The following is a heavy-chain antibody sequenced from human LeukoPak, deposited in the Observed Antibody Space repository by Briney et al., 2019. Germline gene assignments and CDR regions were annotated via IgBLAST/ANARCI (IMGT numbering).Heavy chain of an antibody. V-gene: IGHV3-74*01. D-gene: IGHD3-10*01. CDR3: ARDRSSLGLWFGELRN. CDR1: GFTFSSSW. Sequence: GGSLRLSCAASGFTFSSSWMHWVRQAPGKGLVWVSRIYSDGSSKNYADSVKGRFTISRDNAKNTLYLQMNSLRAEDTAVYYCARDRSSLGLWFGELRNWGQGTLVTVSS. CDR2: IYSDGSSK. J-gene: IGHJ4*02.